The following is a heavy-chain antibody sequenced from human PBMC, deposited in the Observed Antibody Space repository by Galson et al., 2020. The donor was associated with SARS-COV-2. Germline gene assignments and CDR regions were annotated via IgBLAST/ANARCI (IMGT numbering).Heavy chain of an antibody. CDR2: ISYDGSNK. J-gene: IGHJ5*02. Sequence: GESLKISCAASRFTFSTYGMHWVRQAPGKGLEWVAVISYDGSNKYYADSVKGRFTISRDNSKNTLYLQINSLRAEDTAVYYCAKGGDIVVVPAATWFDPWGQGTLVTVSS. V-gene: IGHV3-30*18. CDR3: AKGGDIVVVPAATWFDP. D-gene: IGHD2-2*01. CDR1: RFTFSTYG.